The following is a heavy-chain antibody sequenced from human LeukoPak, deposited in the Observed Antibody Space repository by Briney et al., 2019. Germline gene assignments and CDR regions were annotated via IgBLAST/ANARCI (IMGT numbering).Heavy chain of an antibody. CDR2: IIPIFGKA. Sequence: VNVSCKASVGTFSSYSISGVRQAPGQGRDWMGVIIPIFGKANYEQKFQGRVTLTAEESTSTAYMELSSLRSEDTAVYYCARDSESGPFGAPRIAFDIWGKGTMVTVSS. CDR1: VGTFSSYS. D-gene: IGHD3-10*01. CDR3: ARDSESGPFGAPRIAFDI. J-gene: IGHJ3*02. V-gene: IGHV1-69*13.